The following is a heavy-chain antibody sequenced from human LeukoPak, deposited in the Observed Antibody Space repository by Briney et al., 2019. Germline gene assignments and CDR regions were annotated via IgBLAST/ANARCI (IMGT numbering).Heavy chain of an antibody. Sequence: SETLSLTCAVYGGSFSGYYWSWIRQPPGKGLEWIGEINHSGSTNYNPSLKSRVTISVDTSKNQFSLKLSSVTAADTAVYYCARTPRKSSYSSSRYRGNWFDPWGQGTLVTVSS. CDR2: INHSGST. CDR1: GGSFSGYY. CDR3: ARTPRKSSYSSSRYRGNWFDP. D-gene: IGHD6-13*01. J-gene: IGHJ5*02. V-gene: IGHV4-34*01.